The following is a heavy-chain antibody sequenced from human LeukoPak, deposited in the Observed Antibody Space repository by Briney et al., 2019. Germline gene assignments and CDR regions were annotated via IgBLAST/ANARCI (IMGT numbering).Heavy chain of an antibody. D-gene: IGHD3-10*01. V-gene: IGHV2-5*02. Sequence: SGPTLVKPTQTLTLTCTFSGFSLSTSGVGVGWIRQPPGKALEWLALIYWDDDKRYSPSLKSRLTITKVTSKNQVVLTMTNMDPVDTATYYCALPYLGSLDPYYFDYWGQGTLVTVSS. CDR1: GFSLSTSGVG. CDR3: ALPYLGSLDPYYFDY. CDR2: IYWDDDK. J-gene: IGHJ4*02.